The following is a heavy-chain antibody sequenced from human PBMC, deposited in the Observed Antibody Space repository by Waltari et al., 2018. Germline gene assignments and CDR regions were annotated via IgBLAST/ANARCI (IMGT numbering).Heavy chain of an antibody. Sequence: QVQLVQSRAEGKKPGSSVKVSCTASGGTLSSDATSWVRQAHGQGLEWMGWISAYNGNTNYAQKLQGRVTMTTDTSTSTAYMELRSLRSDDTAVYYCARSPVTFGGVIAPYYFDYWGQGTLVTVSS. CDR1: GGTLSSDA. CDR3: ARSPVTFGGVIAPYYFDY. CDR2: ISAYNGNT. D-gene: IGHD3-16*02. J-gene: IGHJ4*02. V-gene: IGHV1-18*01.